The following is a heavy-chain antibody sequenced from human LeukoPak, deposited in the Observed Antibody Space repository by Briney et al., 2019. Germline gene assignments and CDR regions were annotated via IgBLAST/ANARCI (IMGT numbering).Heavy chain of an antibody. CDR2: INPNSGGT. Sequence: GASVKVSCKASGYTFTGYYMHWVRQAPGQGLEWMGWINPNSGGTNYAQKFQGRVTMTRDTSISTAHMELSRLRSDDTAVYYCASPTYTGFSSSAVLDYWGQGTLVTVSS. D-gene: IGHD6-13*01. V-gene: IGHV1-2*02. J-gene: IGHJ4*02. CDR1: GYTFTGYY. CDR3: ASPTYTGFSSSAVLDY.